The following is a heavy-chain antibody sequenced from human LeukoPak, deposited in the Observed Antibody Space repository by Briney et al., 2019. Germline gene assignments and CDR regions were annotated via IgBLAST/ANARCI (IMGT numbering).Heavy chain of an antibody. D-gene: IGHD5-12*01. CDR3: AKDRRVRSSGYDLDY. CDR2: ISGSGGST. Sequence: GGSLRLSCAASGFTFSSYWMHWVRQAPGKGLEWVSAISGSGGSTYYADSVKGRFTISRDNSKNTLYLQMNSLRAEDTAVYYCAKDRRVRSSGYDLDYWGQGTLVTVSS. V-gene: IGHV3-23*01. J-gene: IGHJ4*02. CDR1: GFTFSSYW.